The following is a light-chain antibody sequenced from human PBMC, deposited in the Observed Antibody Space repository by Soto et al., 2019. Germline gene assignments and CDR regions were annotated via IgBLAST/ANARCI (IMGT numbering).Light chain of an antibody. CDR1: SSNIGAGYE. J-gene: IGLJ1*01. Sequence: QSALTQPPSVSEAPGQRVTISCTGSSSNIGAGYEAHWYQQVPGTAPKHLIYENNNRPSGVPDRFAGSKSGTSASLAITGLQAEDEAEYYCQSYDSRLSGYVFATGTQVTVL. V-gene: IGLV1-40*01. CDR3: QSYDSRLSGYV. CDR2: ENN.